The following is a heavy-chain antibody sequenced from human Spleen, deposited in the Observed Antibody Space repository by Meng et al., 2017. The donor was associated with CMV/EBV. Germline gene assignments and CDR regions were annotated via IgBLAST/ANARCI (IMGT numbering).Heavy chain of an antibody. Sequence: SETLSLTCTVSGDSITSYYWSWIRQPPGKGLEWIGYIYYSGSTNYNPSLKSRVTISVDTSKNQFSLKLRSVTAADTAVYYCARQFSSGWYAEYWGPGTLVTVSS. CDR2: IYYSGST. CDR3: ARQFSSGWYAEY. J-gene: IGHJ4*02. V-gene: IGHV4-59*01. CDR1: GDSITSYY. D-gene: IGHD6-19*01.